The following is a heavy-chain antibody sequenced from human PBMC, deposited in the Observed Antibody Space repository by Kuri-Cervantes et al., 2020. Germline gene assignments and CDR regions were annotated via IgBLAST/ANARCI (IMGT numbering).Heavy chain of an antibody. CDR3: AKVGPHSGSYFGY. D-gene: IGHD1-26*01. J-gene: IGHJ4*02. CDR2: IWYDGSNK. CDR1: GFTFSSYG. Sequence: GGSLRLSCAASGFTFSSYGMHWVRQAPGKGLEWVAVIWYDGSNKYYADSVKGRFTISRDNSKNTLYLQMNSLRAEDTAVYYCAKVGPHSGSYFGYWGQGTLVTVSS. V-gene: IGHV3-30*02.